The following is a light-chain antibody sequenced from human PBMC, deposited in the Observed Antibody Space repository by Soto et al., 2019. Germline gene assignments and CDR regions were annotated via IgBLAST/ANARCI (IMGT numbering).Light chain of an antibody. V-gene: IGKV1-33*01. CDR1: QDIRTS. CDR2: GAY. J-gene: IGKJ3*01. CDR3: QHYHNLPPFT. Sequence: DIQMTQSPSSLSASVGGRVSITCQASQDIRTSLSWFQQKPGRAPKLLIYGAYNLETGVPSRFRGSGSRTDFTFTISSLQPEDIATYYCQHYHNLPPFTFGPGTKVDIQ.